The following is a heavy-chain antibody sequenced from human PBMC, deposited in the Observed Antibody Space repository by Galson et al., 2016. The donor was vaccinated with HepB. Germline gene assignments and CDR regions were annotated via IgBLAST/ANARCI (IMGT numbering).Heavy chain of an antibody. Sequence: SLRLSCAASTFTFSSFAMSWVRQAPGKGLEWVSSIGHSGGYIYYADSVKGRFTISRGNSNNTLYLQMNSLRAEDTAVYYCARHPDYYDNSGYLDYWGQGTLVTVSP. CDR2: IGHSGGYI. CDR3: ARHPDYYDNSGYLDY. V-gene: IGHV3-23*01. D-gene: IGHD3-22*01. CDR1: TFTFSSFA. J-gene: IGHJ4*02.